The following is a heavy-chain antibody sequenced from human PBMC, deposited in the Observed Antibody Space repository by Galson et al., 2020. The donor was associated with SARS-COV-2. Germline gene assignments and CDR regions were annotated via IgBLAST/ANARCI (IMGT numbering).Heavy chain of an antibody. J-gene: IGHJ4*02. CDR2: ISWDGGST. D-gene: IGHD6-13*01. Sequence: GGSLRLSCAASGFTFDDYTMHWVRQAPGKGLEWVSLISWDGGSTYYADSVKGRFTISRDNSKSSLYLQMNSLRTEDTALYYCAKDRGGGRQQLTTGGIDYWGQGTLVTVSS. V-gene: IGHV3-43*01. CDR1: GFTFDDYT. CDR3: AKDRGGGRQQLTTGGIDY.